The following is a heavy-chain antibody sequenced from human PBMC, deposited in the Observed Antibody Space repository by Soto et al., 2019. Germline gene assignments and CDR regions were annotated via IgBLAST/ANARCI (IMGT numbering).Heavy chain of an antibody. J-gene: IGHJ3*02. CDR3: ARQKRTGTTFRIHAFDI. CDR1: GGSISSSSYY. Sequence: SETLSLTCTVSGGSISSSSYYWGWIRQPPGKGLEWIGSIYYSGSTYYNPSLKSRVTISVDTSKNQFSLKLSSVTAADTAVYYCARQKRTGTTFRIHAFDIWGQGTMVTVSS. V-gene: IGHV4-39*01. D-gene: IGHD1-7*01. CDR2: IYYSGST.